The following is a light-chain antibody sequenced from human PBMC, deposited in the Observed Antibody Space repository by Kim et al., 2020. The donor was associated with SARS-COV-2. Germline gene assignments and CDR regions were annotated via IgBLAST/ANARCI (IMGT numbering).Light chain of an antibody. CDR1: SWHSSYI. Sequence: SVKLTCTLSSWHSSYIIAWPRRQPGKAPRYLMKLEGSGSYNKGSGVPDRFSGSSSGADRYLTISNLQAEDEADYYCETWDSNSWVFGGGTKLTVL. CDR2: LEGSGSY. V-gene: IGLV4-60*03. J-gene: IGLJ3*02. CDR3: ETWDSNSWV.